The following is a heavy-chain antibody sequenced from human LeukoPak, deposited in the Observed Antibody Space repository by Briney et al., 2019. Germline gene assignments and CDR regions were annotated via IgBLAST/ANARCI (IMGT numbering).Heavy chain of an antibody. CDR2: IYYSGST. D-gene: IGHD6-13*01. Sequence: SETLSLTCTVSGGSISSYYWSWIRQPPGKGLEWIGYIYYSGSTNYNPSLKSRVTISVDTSKNQFSLKLSSVTAADTAVYYCARGNTIAAKYYFDYWGQGTLVTVSS. CDR1: GGSISSYY. V-gene: IGHV4-59*01. CDR3: ARGNTIAAKYYFDY. J-gene: IGHJ4*02.